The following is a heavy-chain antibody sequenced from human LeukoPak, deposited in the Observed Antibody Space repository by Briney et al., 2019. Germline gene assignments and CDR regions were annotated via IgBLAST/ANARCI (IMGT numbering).Heavy chain of an antibody. Sequence: GGSLRLSCAASGFSLTTYEMNWVRQAPGKGLEWVSYISGSGNKFYYADSVKGRVTISRDNAKNSLFLQMDSLRAEDTAVYYCARNYDYWGQGTLVTVSS. CDR1: GFSLTTYE. J-gene: IGHJ4*02. CDR3: ARNYDY. V-gene: IGHV3-48*03. D-gene: IGHD5-24*01. CDR2: ISGSGNKF.